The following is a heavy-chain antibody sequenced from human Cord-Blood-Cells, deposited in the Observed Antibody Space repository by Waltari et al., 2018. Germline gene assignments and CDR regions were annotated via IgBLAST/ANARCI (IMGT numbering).Heavy chain of an antibody. CDR3: ARGRYSSGFDY. CDR2: IYSGGST. V-gene: IGHV3-53*01. CDR1: GFTVRSNY. J-gene: IGHJ4*02. Sequence: EVQLVESGGGLIQPGGYLRLSCAASGFTVRSNYMIWVRQAPGKGLEWVSVIYSGGSTYYADSVKGRFTISRDNSKNTLYLQMNSLRAEDTAVYYCARGRYSSGFDYWGQGTLVTVSS. D-gene: IGHD6-19*01.